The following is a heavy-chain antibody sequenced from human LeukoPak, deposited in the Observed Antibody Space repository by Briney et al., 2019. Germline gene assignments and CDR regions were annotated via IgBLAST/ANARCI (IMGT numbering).Heavy chain of an antibody. CDR2: IGYDESKK. D-gene: IGHD1-26*01. CDR1: GFTFNNFG. V-gene: IGHV3-30*19. CDR3: ARDGRGSSNDFDY. J-gene: IGHJ4*02. Sequence: GGSLRLSCEASGFTFNNFGMHWVRQAPGKGLEWVAFIGYDESKKYYAESVKGRFTISRDNSKNTLHLQMNSLRPEDTAVYYCARDGRGSSNDFDYWGQGTLVTVSS.